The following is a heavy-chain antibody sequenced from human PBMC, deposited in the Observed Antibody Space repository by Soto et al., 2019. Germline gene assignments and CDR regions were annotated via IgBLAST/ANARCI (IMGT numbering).Heavy chain of an antibody. CDR3: TRARTDYYYGMDV. J-gene: IGHJ6*02. Sequence: PSETLSLTCAVSGGSISSSNWWSWVRQPPGKGLEWIGEIYHSGSTNYNPSLKSRVTISVDKSKNQFSLKLSSVTAADTAVYYCTRARTDYYYGMDVWGQGTTVTVSS. CDR1: GGSISSSNW. D-gene: IGHD1-1*01. V-gene: IGHV4-4*02. CDR2: IYHSGST.